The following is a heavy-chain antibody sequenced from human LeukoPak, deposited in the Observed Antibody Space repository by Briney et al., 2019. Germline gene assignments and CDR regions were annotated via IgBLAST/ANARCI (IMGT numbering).Heavy chain of an antibody. CDR3: AKWDDYCGGDCYSGLFDY. CDR2: ISYDGSNK. D-gene: IGHD2-21*02. CDR1: GLTFSSYA. Sequence: GGSLRLSCAASGLTFSSYAMHWVRQAPGKGLEWVAVISYDGSNKYYADSVKGRFTISRDNSKNTLYLQMNSLRAEDTAVYYCAKWDDYCGGDCYSGLFDYWGQGTLVTVSS. J-gene: IGHJ4*02. V-gene: IGHV3-30-3*02.